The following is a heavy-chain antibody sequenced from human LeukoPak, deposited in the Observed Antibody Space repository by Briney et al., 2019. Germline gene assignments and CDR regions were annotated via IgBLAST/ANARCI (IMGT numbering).Heavy chain of an antibody. Sequence: ASVKVSCKASGYTFTGYYMHWVRQAPGQVLEGMGWINPNSGGTNYAQKFQGRGTMTRDTSISTAYMELSRLRSDDAAVYYCARQLEGVPAALFDYWGQGTLVTVSS. D-gene: IGHD2-2*01. J-gene: IGHJ4*02. V-gene: IGHV1-2*02. CDR3: ARQLEGVPAALFDY. CDR1: GYTFTGYY. CDR2: INPNSGGT.